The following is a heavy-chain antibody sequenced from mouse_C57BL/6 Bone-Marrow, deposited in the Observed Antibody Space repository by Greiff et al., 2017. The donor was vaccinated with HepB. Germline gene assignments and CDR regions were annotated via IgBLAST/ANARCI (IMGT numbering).Heavy chain of an antibody. J-gene: IGHJ3*01. CDR1: GYTFTSYW. V-gene: IGHV1-50*01. D-gene: IGHD2-5*01. CDR3: ARVGSNFWFAY. Sequence: QVQLQQPGAELVKPGASVKLSCKASGYTFTSYWMQWVKQRPGQGLEWIGEIDPSDSYTNYNQKFKGKATLTVDTSSSTAYMQLSSLTSEDSAVYYCARVGSNFWFAYWGQGTGHCLC. CDR2: IDPSDSYT.